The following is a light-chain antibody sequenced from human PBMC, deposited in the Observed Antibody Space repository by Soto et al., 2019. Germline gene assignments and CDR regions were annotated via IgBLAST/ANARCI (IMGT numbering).Light chain of an antibody. CDR2: GAS. Sequence: IRLTQSPGTLSLSPGERATLSCRASQSVGSSYLAWYQQKPGRAPRLLIYGASSRATGIPDRFSGSGSGTDFTLTISRLEPEDFALYYCQQYVSSPRTFGQGTKVDIK. CDR1: QSVGSSY. CDR3: QQYVSSPRT. V-gene: IGKV3-20*01. J-gene: IGKJ1*01.